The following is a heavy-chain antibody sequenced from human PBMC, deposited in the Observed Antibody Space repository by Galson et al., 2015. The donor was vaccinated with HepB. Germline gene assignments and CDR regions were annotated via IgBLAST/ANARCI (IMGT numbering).Heavy chain of an antibody. CDR3: ARVRYCSGGSCYSANRYPFDY. D-gene: IGHD2-15*01. V-gene: IGHV7-4-1*02. CDR2: INTNTGNP. J-gene: IGHJ4*02. CDR1: GYTFTSYA. Sequence: SVKVSCKASGYTFTSYAMNWVRQAPGQGLEWMGWINTNTGNPTYAQGFTGRFVFSLDTSVSTAYLQISSLKAEDTAVYYCARVRYCSGGSCYSANRYPFDYWGQGTLVTVSS.